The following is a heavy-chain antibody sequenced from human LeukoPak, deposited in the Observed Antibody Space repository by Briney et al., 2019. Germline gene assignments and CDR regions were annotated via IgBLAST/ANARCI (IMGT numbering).Heavy chain of an antibody. CDR3: ARMSGELLQSFDI. CDR2: IDWDDDK. CDR1: GFSLSTSGMC. V-gene: IGHV2-70*11. D-gene: IGHD1-26*01. J-gene: IGHJ3*02. Sequence: SGPALVKPTQTLTLTCTFSGFSLSTSGMCVSWIRQPPGKALEWLARIDWDDDKYYSTSLKTRLTISKDTSKDQVVLTMTNMDPVDTATYYCARMSGELLQSFDIWGQGTMVTVSS.